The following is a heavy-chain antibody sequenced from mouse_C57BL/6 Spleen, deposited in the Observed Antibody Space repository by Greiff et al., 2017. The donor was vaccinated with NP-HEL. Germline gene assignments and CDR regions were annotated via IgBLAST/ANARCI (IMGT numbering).Heavy chain of an antibody. V-gene: IGHV1-15*01. CDR3: TRSGSSYYFDC. CDR1: GYTFTDYE. J-gene: IGHJ2*01. D-gene: IGHD1-1*01. Sequence: QVQLQQSGAELVRPGASVTLSCKASGYTFTDYEMHWVKQTPVHGLEWIGAIDPETGGTAYNQKFKGKAILTADKSSSTAYMELRSLTSGDSAVYYCTRSGSSYYFDCWGKGTTLTVSS. CDR2: IDPETGGT.